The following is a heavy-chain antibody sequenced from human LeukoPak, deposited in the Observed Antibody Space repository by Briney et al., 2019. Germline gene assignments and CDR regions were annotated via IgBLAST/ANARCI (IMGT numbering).Heavy chain of an antibody. J-gene: IGHJ4*02. CDR1: GFTFSAYA. D-gene: IGHD6-13*01. CDR3: AKGALGSRRHYFFDY. CDR2: IDGSGGST. Sequence: GGSLRLSCAASGFTFSAYAMSWVRQAPGKGLEWVSAIDGSGGSTSYADSVMGRFTNARDNSNNTLYLQMNPLRAEDTAVYYCAKGALGSRRHYFFDYWGQGTLVTVSS. V-gene: IGHV3-23*01.